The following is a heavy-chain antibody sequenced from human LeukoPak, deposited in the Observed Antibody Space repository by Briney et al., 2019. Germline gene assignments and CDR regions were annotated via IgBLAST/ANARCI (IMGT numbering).Heavy chain of an antibody. CDR1: GYTFTGYY. CDR2: LNPNSGGT. V-gene: IGHV1-2*02. D-gene: IGHD4-17*01. CDR3: ARVEVTRHNWFDP. J-gene: IGHJ5*02. Sequence: VASVKVSCKASGYTFTGYYMHWVRQAPGQGLEWMGWLNPNSGGTNYAQKFQGRVTMTRDKTISTAYMELSRLRSDDTAVYYCARVEVTRHNWFDPWGQGTLATVSS.